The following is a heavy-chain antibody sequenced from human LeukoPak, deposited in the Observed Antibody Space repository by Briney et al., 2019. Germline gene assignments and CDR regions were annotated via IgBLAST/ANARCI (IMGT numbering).Heavy chain of an antibody. CDR3: ARDRIKSGSYYFDY. J-gene: IGHJ4*02. V-gene: IGHV3-48*01. Sequence: GGSLSLSCAASAFTFSDYSMNWGRQAPGKGLEWVSYISGRSSTIYYADSVKGRFTISRDNAKNSMYLQMSSLRAEDTAVYYCARDRIKSGSYYFDYWGQGTLVTVSS. CDR2: ISGRSSTI. D-gene: IGHD1-26*01. CDR1: AFTFSDYS.